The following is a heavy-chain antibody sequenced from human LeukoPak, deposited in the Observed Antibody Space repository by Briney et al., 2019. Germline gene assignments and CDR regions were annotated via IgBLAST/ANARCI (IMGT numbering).Heavy chain of an antibody. V-gene: IGHV1-2*02. J-gene: IGHJ6*02. Sequence: ASVKVSCKASGYTFTGYYMHWVRQAPGRELEWMGWINPNTGVTNYAQKFQGRVTLTRDTSIITAYMELTRLRSDDTAVYYCARDRTTVTTGYYGMDVWGQGTTVTVSS. D-gene: IGHD4-17*01. CDR2: INPNTGVT. CDR1: GYTFTGYY. CDR3: ARDRTTVTTGYYGMDV.